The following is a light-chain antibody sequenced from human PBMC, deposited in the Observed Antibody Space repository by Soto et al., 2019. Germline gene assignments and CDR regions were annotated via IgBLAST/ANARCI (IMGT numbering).Light chain of an antibody. Sequence: EIVLTQSPATLSLSPGERATLSCRASQSVSGYLAWYQQKPGQAPRLLTYDASKRATGMPAMFSGSGSGTDFTLTISSLQHEDFATYYCQQSYSTPPPFGQGTRLEIK. J-gene: IGKJ5*01. V-gene: IGKV3-11*01. CDR1: QSVSGY. CDR2: DAS. CDR3: QQSYSTPPP.